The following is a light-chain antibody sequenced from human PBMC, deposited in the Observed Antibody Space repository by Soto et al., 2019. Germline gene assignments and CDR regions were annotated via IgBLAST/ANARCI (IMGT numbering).Light chain of an antibody. J-gene: IGKJ3*01. CDR1: QGIGRY. Sequence: EIVLTQSPDTLSLSPGESATLSCRASQGIGRYLAWFQQKPGQAPRLLIYDASTRATGSPARFSGSGSGTDFTLTISSLEPEEFAVYYCQQRSNWPLTFGPGTKVEIK. CDR3: QQRSNWPLT. V-gene: IGKV3-11*01. CDR2: DAS.